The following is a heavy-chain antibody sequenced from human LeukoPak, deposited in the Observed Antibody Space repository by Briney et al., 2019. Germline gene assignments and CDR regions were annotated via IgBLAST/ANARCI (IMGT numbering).Heavy chain of an antibody. V-gene: IGHV3-23*01. CDR2: ISGSGDST. CDR1: GFSFSSYA. CDR3: AKKAYASGSPGGASDY. D-gene: IGHD3-10*01. Sequence: PGGSLRLSCAASGFSFSSYAMNWVRQAPGKGLGWVSTISGSGDSTYYADSVKGRFTISRDSSENTLFLQMNSLRADDTAVYYCAKKAYASGSPGGASDYWGQGTLVTVSS. J-gene: IGHJ4*02.